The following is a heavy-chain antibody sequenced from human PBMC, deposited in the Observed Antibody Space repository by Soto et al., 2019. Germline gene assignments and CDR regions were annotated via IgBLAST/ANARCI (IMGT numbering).Heavy chain of an antibody. D-gene: IGHD6-13*01. V-gene: IGHV1-18*04. J-gene: IGHJ6*02. CDR1: GYTFTSYG. Sequence: ASVKVSCKASGYTFTSYGISWVRQAPGQGLEWMGWISAYNGNTNYAQKLQGRVTMTTDTSTSTAHMELRSLRSDDTAVYYCARGDSSSWYLYPYYYGMDVWGQGTTVTVSS. CDR3: ARGDSSSWYLYPYYYGMDV. CDR2: ISAYNGNT.